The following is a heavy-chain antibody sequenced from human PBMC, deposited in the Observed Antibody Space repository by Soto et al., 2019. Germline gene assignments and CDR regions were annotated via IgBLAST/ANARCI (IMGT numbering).Heavy chain of an antibody. CDR1: GYTFTSYD. V-gene: IGHV1-8*01. CDR3: ARDTSSEYYYYYYGMDV. J-gene: IGHJ6*02. CDR2: MNPNSGDT. Sequence: ASVKVSCKASGYTFTSYDINWVRQATGQGLEWMGWMNPNSGDTGYAQKFQGRVTTTRNTSISTAYMELSSLRSEDTAVYYCARDTSSEYYYYYYGMDVWGQGTTVTVSS. D-gene: IGHD5-18*01.